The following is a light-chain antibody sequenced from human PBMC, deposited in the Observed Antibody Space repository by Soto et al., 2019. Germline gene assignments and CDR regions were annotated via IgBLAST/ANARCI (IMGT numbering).Light chain of an antibody. CDR2: KTS. Sequence: DIQMAQSPSTLSASVGDRVTITCRASQSFSSWLAWYQQKPGKAPKLLIYKTSTLESGVPSRFSGSGSGTEFTLTNSSLQPDYFATYYCQQYNSNPLTFGGGTKVEIK. CDR1: QSFSSW. V-gene: IGKV1-5*03. J-gene: IGKJ4*01. CDR3: QQYNSNPLT.